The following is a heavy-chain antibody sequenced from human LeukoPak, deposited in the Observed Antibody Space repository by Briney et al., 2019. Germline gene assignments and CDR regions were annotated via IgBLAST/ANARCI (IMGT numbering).Heavy chain of an antibody. J-gene: IGHJ6*03. CDR3: ASSIVVVPAAMDYYYMDV. CDR2: IYYSGST. Sequence: SETLSLTCTVSGGPISSGDYYWSWIRQPPGKGLEWIGYIYYSGSTYSTPSLQSRVTISVDTSKNQFSLKLSSVTAADTSVYYCASSIVVVPAAMDYYYMDVWGKGTTVTVSS. D-gene: IGHD2-2*01. CDR1: GGPISSGDYY. V-gene: IGHV4-30-4*01.